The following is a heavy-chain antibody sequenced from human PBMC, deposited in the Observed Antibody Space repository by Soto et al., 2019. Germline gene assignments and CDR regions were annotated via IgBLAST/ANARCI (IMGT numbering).Heavy chain of an antibody. V-gene: IGHV3-9*01. Sequence: GGSLRLSCAASGFTFDDYAMHWVRQAPGKGLEWVSGISWNSGSIGYADSVKGRFTISRDNAKNSLYLQMNSLRAEDTALYYCAKDSSRPVPPAVKSYYYYYMDVWGKGTTVTVSS. D-gene: IGHD2-2*01. CDR3: AKDSSRPVPPAVKSYYYYYMDV. CDR2: ISWNSGSI. J-gene: IGHJ6*03. CDR1: GFTFDDYA.